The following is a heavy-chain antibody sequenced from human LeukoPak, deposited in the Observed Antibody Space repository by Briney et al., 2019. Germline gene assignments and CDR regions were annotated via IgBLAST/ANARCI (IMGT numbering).Heavy chain of an antibody. D-gene: IGHD4-17*01. CDR2: IRYDGGNK. Sequence: GGSLRLSCAASGFTFSSYGMHWVRQAPGKGLEWVAFIRYDGGNKYYADSVKGRFTISRDNSKNTLYLQMNSLRAEDTAVYYCARDDGDYAHPVDYWGQGTLVTVSS. CDR3: ARDDGDYAHPVDY. J-gene: IGHJ4*02. V-gene: IGHV3-30*02. CDR1: GFTFSSYG.